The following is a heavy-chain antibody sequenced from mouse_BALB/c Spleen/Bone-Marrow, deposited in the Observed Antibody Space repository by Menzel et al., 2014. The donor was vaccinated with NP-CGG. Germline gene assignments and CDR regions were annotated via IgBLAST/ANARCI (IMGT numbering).Heavy chain of an antibody. CDR2: ISNGGGST. Sequence: EVQLVESGGGLVQPGGSLKLSCAASGFTFSSYTMSWVRQTPEKRLEWVAYISNGGGSTYYPDTVKGRFPISRDNAKNTLYRQMSSLKSEDTAMYYCARRVWSRGGDYWGQGTSVTGSS. V-gene: IGHV5-12-2*01. D-gene: IGHD2-10*02. CDR3: ARRVWSRGGDY. J-gene: IGHJ4*01. CDR1: GFTFSSYT.